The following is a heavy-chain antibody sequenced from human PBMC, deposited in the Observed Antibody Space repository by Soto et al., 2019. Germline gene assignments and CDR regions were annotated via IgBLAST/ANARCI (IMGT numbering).Heavy chain of an antibody. CDR2: IGTAGDT. J-gene: IGHJ4*02. V-gene: IGHV3-13*01. CDR1: GFTFSSYD. D-gene: IGHD7-27*01. Sequence: EVQLVESGGGLVQPGGSLRLSCAASGFTFSSYDMHWVRQATGKGLEWVSAIGTAGDTYYPGSVKGRFTISRENAKNSLHLQMTSLRAEDTAVYYCARGVALGSLDYWGQGTLVTVSS. CDR3: ARGVALGSLDY.